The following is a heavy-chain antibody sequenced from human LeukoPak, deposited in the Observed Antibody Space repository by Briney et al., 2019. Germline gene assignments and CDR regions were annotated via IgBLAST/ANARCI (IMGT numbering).Heavy chain of an antibody. CDR2: ISTDGSTT. Sequence: PGGSLRLSCAASGFTFSDSWMYWVRQAPGKGLVWVSRISTDGSTTNYADSVKGRFTISRDNAKNTLYLQMNSLRAEDTAVYYCATQHTLEWLSHYFDYWGQGTLVTVSS. V-gene: IGHV3-74*01. J-gene: IGHJ4*02. D-gene: IGHD3-3*01. CDR3: ATQHTLEWLSHYFDY. CDR1: GFTFSDSW.